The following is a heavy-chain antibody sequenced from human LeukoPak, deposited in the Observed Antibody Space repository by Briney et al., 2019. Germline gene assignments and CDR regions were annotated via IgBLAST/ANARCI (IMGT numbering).Heavy chain of an antibody. CDR3: ARFVGIVGGATFGALDY. J-gene: IGHJ4*02. Sequence: ASVKVSCKASGYTFTSYGISWVRQAPGQGLEWMGWISAYNGNTNYAQKLQGRVTMTTDTSTSTAYMELRSLRSDDSAVYYCARFVGIVGGATFGALDYWGQGTLVTVSS. CDR1: GYTFTSYG. V-gene: IGHV1-18*01. D-gene: IGHD1-26*01. CDR2: ISAYNGNT.